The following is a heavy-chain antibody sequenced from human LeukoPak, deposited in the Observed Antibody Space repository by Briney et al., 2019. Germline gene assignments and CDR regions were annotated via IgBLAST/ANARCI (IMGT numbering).Heavy chain of an antibody. J-gene: IGHJ1*01. CDR3: ARVAAGIGFFQH. D-gene: IGHD6-13*01. Sequence: SETQSLTCTVSGGSISSSSYYWGWIRQPPGKGLEWIGSIYYSGSTYYNPSLKSRVTVSVDTSKNQFSLKLSSVTAADTAVYYCARVAAGIGFFQHWGQGTLVTVSS. CDR2: IYYSGST. V-gene: IGHV4-39*07. CDR1: GGSISSSSYY.